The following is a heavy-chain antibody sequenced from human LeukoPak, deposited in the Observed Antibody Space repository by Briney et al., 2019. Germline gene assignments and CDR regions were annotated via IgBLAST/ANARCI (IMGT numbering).Heavy chain of an antibody. CDR1: GFTFSSYG. D-gene: IGHD6-19*01. J-gene: IGHJ4*02. CDR3: AKDSWGSGIAVAGTGSVWSYFDY. Sequence: PGGSLRLSCAASGFTFSSYGMHWVRQAPGKGLEWVAFIRYDGSNKYYADSVKGRLTISRDNSKNTLYLQMNSLRAEDTAVYHCAKDSWGSGIAVAGTGSVWSYFDYWGQGTLVTVSS. V-gene: IGHV3-30*02. CDR2: IRYDGSNK.